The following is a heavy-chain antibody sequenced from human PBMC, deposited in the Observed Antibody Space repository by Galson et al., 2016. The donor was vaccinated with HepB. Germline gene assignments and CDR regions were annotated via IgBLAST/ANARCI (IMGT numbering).Heavy chain of an antibody. D-gene: IGHD2-15*01. J-gene: IGHJ6*02. CDR2: INSDGNST. V-gene: IGHV3-74*01. CDR3: ARDRYCSGGSCYPWEAYYYYGMDV. CDR1: GFTFSNYW. Sequence: SLRLSCAASGFTFSNYWMHWVRQAPGKGLVWVSRINSDGNSTSYADSVKGRFTISRDSAKNTLYLQMNSLRAEDTAVYYCARDRYCSGGSCYPWEAYYYYGMDVWGQGTTVTVSS.